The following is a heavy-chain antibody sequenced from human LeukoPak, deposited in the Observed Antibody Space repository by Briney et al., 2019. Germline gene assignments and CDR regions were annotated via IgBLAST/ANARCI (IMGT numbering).Heavy chain of an antibody. J-gene: IGHJ4*02. CDR3: AKDLLGLTAPKAYFDF. D-gene: IGHD2-21*02. V-gene: IGHV3-30*18. CDR2: ISYDGSEK. CDR1: GFIFSNSG. Sequence: GRSLRLSCAVPGFIFSNSGIHWVRQAPGKGLVWVAGISYDGSEKYYAESVKGRFTISRDNSKTTVYLQMNSLEIEDTAVYYCAKDLLGLTAPKAYFDFWGQGTLVTVSS.